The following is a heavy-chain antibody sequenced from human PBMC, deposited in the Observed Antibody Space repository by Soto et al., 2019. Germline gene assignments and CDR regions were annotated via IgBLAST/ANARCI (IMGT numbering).Heavy chain of an antibody. CDR2: ISAYNGDT. CDR1: GYTFASYG. D-gene: IGHD5-18*01. Sequence: ASVNVSCKASGYTFASYGFIWVRQAPGQGLEWMGWISAYNGDTKYPQKFQGRVTMTRDISIATAYMELNSLTSEDTAIYYCARMESFGSLNWFDPWGQGTLVTVSS. V-gene: IGHV1-18*04. CDR3: ARMESFGSLNWFDP. J-gene: IGHJ5*02.